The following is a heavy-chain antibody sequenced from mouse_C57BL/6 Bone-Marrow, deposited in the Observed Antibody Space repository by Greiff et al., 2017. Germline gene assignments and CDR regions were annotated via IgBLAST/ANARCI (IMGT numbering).Heavy chain of an antibody. CDR3: ARSVSYYSNYLAWFAY. CDR1: GYTFTSYG. J-gene: IGHJ3*01. CDR2: IYPRSGNT. D-gene: IGHD2-5*01. Sequence: VQLQQSGAELARPGASVKLSCKASGYTFTSYGISWVKQRTGQGLEWIGEIYPRSGNTYYNEKFKGKATLTADKSSSTAYMELRSLTSEDSAVYFCARSVSYYSNYLAWFAYWGQGTLVTVSA. V-gene: IGHV1-81*01.